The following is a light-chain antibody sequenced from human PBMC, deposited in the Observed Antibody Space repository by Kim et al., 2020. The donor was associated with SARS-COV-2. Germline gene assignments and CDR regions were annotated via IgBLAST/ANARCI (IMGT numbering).Light chain of an antibody. Sequence: SVSPGQTARITCSGDVLAKIYTRWFQQKPGQAHVLVIYKDSERPSGIPERFSGSSSGTTVTLTISGAQVEDEADYFCYSAADNKGVFGTGTKVTVL. J-gene: IGLJ1*01. CDR2: KDS. V-gene: IGLV3-27*01. CDR1: VLAKIY. CDR3: YSAADNKGV.